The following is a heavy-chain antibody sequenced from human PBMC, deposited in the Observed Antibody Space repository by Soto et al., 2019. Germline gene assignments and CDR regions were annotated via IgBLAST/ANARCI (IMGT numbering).Heavy chain of an antibody. V-gene: IGHV3-11*06. J-gene: IGHJ4*02. CDR2: ISSSSSYT. CDR3: ARGPRYYYDSSGYYHY. D-gene: IGHD3-22*01. Sequence: GGSLRLSCAASGFTFSDYYMSWIRQAPGKGLEWVSYISSSSSYTNYADSVKGRFTISRDNAKNSLYLQMNSLRAEDTAVYYCARGPRYYYDSSGYYHYWGQGTLVTVSS. CDR1: GFTFSDYY.